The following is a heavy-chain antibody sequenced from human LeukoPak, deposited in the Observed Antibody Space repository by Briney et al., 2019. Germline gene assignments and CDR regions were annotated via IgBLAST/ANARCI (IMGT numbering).Heavy chain of an antibody. J-gene: IGHJ4*02. CDR2: ISDSGGNT. CDR1: GFTFSSYA. CDR3: AKTGRETAVFDY. Sequence: PGGSLRLSCAASGFTFSSYAMSWVRQAPGKGLEWVSAISDSGGNTYYADSVTGRFTISRDNSKNTLYLQMNSLRAEDTAVYYCAKTGRETAVFDYWGQGTLVTVSS. V-gene: IGHV3-23*01.